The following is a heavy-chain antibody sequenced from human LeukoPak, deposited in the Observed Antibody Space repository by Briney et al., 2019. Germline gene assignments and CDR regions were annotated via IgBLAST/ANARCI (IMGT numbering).Heavy chain of an antibody. CDR3: VRAYNDATDYFDF. CDR1: GFTFSKYW. CDR2: IKYDGSEK. D-gene: IGHD5-24*01. V-gene: IGHV3-7*02. Sequence: GGSLRLSCVASGFTFSKYWMVWVRQPPGKGLEWVANIKYDGSEKYYVDSVEGRFTLSRDNAKDSLYLQMNSLRADDTAVYYCVRAYNDATDYFDFWGQGTLVTVSS. J-gene: IGHJ4*02.